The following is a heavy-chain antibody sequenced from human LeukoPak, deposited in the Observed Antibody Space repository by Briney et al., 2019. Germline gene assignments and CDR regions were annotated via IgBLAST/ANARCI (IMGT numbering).Heavy chain of an antibody. CDR1: GDSISTTNYH. J-gene: IGHJ6*02. D-gene: IGHD6-6*01. V-gene: IGHV4-39*01. CDR3: ARHSSSSLYYYYYGMDV. Sequence: PSETLSLTCAVSGDSISTTNYHWGWIRQPPGKGLEWIGEINHSGSTNYNPSLKSRVTISVDTSKNQFSLKLSSVTAADTAVYYCARHSSSSLYYYYYGMDVWAKGPRSPSP. CDR2: INHSGST.